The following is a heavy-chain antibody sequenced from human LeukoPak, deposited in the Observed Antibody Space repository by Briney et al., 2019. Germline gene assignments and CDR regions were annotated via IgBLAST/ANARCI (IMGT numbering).Heavy chain of an antibody. CDR1: GYTFTSHY. CDR3: ARDGRYATTGDWFDP. V-gene: IGHV1-46*01. Sequence: ASVKVSCKASGYTFTSHYMHWVRQAPGQGLEWMGVINPTGDTTRYAQKFQGRVTITADESTSTAYMELSSLRSEDTAVYYCARDGRYATTGDWFDPWGQGTLVTVSS. D-gene: IGHD2-2*01. CDR2: INPTGDTT. J-gene: IGHJ5*02.